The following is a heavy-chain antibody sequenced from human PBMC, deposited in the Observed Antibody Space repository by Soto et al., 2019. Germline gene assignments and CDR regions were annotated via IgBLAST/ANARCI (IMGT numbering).Heavy chain of an antibody. J-gene: IGHJ4*02. CDR2: LSWNSVAI. Sequence: EVQLVESGGGLVQPGGSLRLSCAASGFTFDDYAVHWVRQAPGKGLEWVSGLSWNSVAIGYADSVKGRFTISRDNAKNSLYLQMNSLRVEDTAVYYCAKGPYDSTGYYNFDFWGQGILVTVSS. D-gene: IGHD3-22*01. CDR1: GFTFDDYA. CDR3: AKGPYDSTGYYNFDF. V-gene: IGHV3-9*01.